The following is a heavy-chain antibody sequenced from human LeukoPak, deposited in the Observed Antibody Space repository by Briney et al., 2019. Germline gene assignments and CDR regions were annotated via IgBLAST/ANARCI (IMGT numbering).Heavy chain of an antibody. Sequence: GGSLRLSCAASGFTFSTYAVNWVRQAPGKGLEWVSTISGSGDSTYYADSVKGRFTISRDNSKNTLYLQMNSLRAEDTAVYYCAKDGRVSAAAGYHWGQGTLVTVSS. D-gene: IGHD6-13*01. V-gene: IGHV3-23*01. CDR2: ISGSGDST. CDR3: AKDGRVSAAAGYH. J-gene: IGHJ5*02. CDR1: GFTFSTYA.